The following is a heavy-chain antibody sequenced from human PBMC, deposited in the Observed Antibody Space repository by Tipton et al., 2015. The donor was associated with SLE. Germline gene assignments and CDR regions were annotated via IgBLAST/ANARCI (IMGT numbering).Heavy chain of an antibody. CDR1: GGSISSYY. CDR2: IYHSGST. Sequence: TLSLTCTVSGGSISSYYWSWIRQPPGKGLEWIGSIYHSGSTYYNPSLKSRVTISVDTSKNQFSLKLSSVTAADTAVYYCARGAITPIPFDPWGQGTLVTVSS. V-gene: IGHV4-59*01. CDR3: ARGAITPIPFDP. J-gene: IGHJ5*02. D-gene: IGHD2-15*01.